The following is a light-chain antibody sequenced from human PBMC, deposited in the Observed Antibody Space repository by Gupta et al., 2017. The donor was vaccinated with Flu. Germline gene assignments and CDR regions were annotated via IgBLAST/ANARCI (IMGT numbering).Light chain of an antibody. V-gene: IGKV1-12*02. CDR2: AAS. CDR1: QAIDRW. CDR3: QQSNSFPFT. J-gene: IGKJ5*01. Sequence: DIQLTQSPSSVSASVGDRVTITCRASQAIDRWLGWYQQKPGKAPKLLIHAASSLASGVPSRFSGSASGTDFTLTISSLQPEDFATYYCQQSNSFPFTFGQGTRLEIK.